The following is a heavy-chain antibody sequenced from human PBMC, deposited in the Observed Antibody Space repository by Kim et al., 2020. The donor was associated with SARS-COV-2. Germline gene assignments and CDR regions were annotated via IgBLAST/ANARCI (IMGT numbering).Heavy chain of an antibody. V-gene: IGHV3-30*02. D-gene: IGHD2-21*01. Sequence: SVKGRFTISRDNSKNTLYLQMNSLRAEDTAVYYCAKDVVNHYYYYYGMDVWGQGTTVTVSS. J-gene: IGHJ6*02. CDR3: AKDVVNHYYYYYGMDV.